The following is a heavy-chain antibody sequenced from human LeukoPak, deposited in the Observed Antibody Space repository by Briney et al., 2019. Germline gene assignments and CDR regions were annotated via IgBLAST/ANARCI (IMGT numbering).Heavy chain of an antibody. D-gene: IGHD4-17*01. CDR3: TTDPRFTVTSYYYYYYMDV. V-gene: IGHV3-15*01. J-gene: IGHJ6*03. CDR1: GFTFSNAW. CDR2: IKSKTDGGTT. Sequence: GGSLRLSCAASGFTFSNAWMSWVRQAPGKGLEWVGRIKSKTDGGTTDYAAPVKGRFTISRDDSKNTLYLQMNSLKTEDTAVYYCTTDPRFTVTSYYYYYYMDVWGKGTTVTVSS.